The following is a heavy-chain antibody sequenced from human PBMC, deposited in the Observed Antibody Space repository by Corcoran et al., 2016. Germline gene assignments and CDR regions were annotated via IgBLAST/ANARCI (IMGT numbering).Heavy chain of an antibody. CDR3: ATSVYSRADS. J-gene: IGHJ5*02. CDR1: GFTPSSYW. Sequence: EVHLVESGGGLVQPGGSLRISCAASGFTPSSYWMQWVRQAPGKGLVWVAHIGNDGSATAYADSVKGRFTVSRDNAKNTQDLQMNSLRDEDTAVYYCATSVYSRADSWGQVTLVTVSS. V-gene: IGHV3-74*03. CDR2: IGNDGSAT. D-gene: IGHD6-13*01.